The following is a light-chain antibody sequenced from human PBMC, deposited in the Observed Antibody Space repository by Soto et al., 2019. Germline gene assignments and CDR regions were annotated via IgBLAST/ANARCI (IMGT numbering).Light chain of an antibody. CDR3: SSWDASLNGYV. Sequence: QSVLTQPPSASGTPGQRVTISCSGSSSNIGSKTVNWYQQLPGTVPKLLIYNSYQRPSGVPDRFSASKSGTSASLAISGLQSEDEADYCCSSWDASLNGYVFGTGTKVTVL. V-gene: IGLV1-44*01. CDR1: SSNIGSKT. CDR2: NSY. J-gene: IGLJ1*01.